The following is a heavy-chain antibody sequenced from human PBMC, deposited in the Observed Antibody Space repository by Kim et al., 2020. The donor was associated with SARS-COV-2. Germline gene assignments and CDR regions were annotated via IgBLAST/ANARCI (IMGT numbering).Heavy chain of an antibody. CDR1: GFTFRTYW. CDR3: ARRYYDSRGYYYFDS. J-gene: IGHJ4*02. D-gene: IGHD3-22*01. V-gene: IGHV3-74*01. CDR2: TNGDGSTT. Sequence: GGSLRLSCAASGFTFRTYWMHWVRQAPGKGLVWVSRTNGDGSTTNYADSVKGRFTIPRDNAKNTLYLQLNSLRAEDTAIYYCARRYYDSRGYYYFDSWGQGTLVTVSS.